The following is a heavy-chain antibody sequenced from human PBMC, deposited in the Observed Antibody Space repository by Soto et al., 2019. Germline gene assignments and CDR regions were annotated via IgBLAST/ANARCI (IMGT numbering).Heavy chain of an antibody. D-gene: IGHD4-17*01. J-gene: IGHJ4*02. V-gene: IGHV4-34*01. Sequence: QVQLQQWGAGLLKPSETLSLTCAVYGGSFSGYYWSWIRQPPGKGLEWIGEINHSGSTNYNPSLKSRVTISVDTSKNQFSLKLSSVTAADTAVYYCARVGSTVTRGGYWGQGTLVTVSS. CDR1: GGSFSGYY. CDR3: ARVGSTVTRGGY. CDR2: INHSGST.